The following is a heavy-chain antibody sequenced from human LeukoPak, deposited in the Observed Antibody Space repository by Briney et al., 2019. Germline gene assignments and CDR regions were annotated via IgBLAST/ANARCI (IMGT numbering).Heavy chain of an antibody. CDR1: GFAFSSYA. Sequence: GGSLRLSCAASGFAFSSYAMSWVRQAPGKGLEWVSAISGSGGSTYYADSVKGRFTISRDNSKSTLYLQMNSLRAEDTAVYYCAKDLVGAANLIFDYWGQGTLVTVSS. CDR2: ISGSGGST. J-gene: IGHJ4*02. D-gene: IGHD1-26*01. V-gene: IGHV3-23*01. CDR3: AKDLVGAANLIFDY.